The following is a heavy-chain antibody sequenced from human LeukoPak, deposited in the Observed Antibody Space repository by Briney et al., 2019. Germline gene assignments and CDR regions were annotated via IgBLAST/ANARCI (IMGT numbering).Heavy chain of an antibody. CDR3: ARVVDRLLFNFDY. J-gene: IGHJ4*02. V-gene: IGHV4-30-4*01. CDR2: IYYSGST. CDR1: GVSISSGDYY. D-gene: IGHD2-21*01. Sequence: SQTLSLTCTVSGVSISSGDYYWSWIRQPPGKGLEWIGYIYYSGSTYYNPSLKSRVTISVDTSKNQFSLKLSSVTAADTAVYYCARVVDRLLFNFDYWGQGTLVTVSS.